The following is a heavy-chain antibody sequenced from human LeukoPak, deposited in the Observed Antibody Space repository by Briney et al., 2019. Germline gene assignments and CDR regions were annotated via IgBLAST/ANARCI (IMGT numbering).Heavy chain of an antibody. CDR3: AKTRRRVTFGGVIGHDAFDI. D-gene: IGHD3-16*02. V-gene: IGHV3-23*01. J-gene: IGHJ3*02. Sequence: GGSLRLSCAASGFTFSSYAMSWVRQAPGKGLEWVSAISGSGGSTYYADSVKGRFTISRDNSKNTLHLQMNSLRAEDTAVYYCAKTRRRVTFGGVIGHDAFDIWGRGTMVTVSS. CDR2: ISGSGGST. CDR1: GFTFSSYA.